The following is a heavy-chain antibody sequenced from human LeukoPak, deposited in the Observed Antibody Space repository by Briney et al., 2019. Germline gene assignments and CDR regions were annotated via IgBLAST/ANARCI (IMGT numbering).Heavy chain of an antibody. CDR2: IRPDGDRT. CDR3: AREQSGTRGWYTVDY. J-gene: IGHJ4*02. D-gene: IGHD6-19*01. CDR1: GFTFSTYA. Sequence: PGGSLRLSCAASGFTFSTYAITWVRQGPGKGLEWVSAIRPDGDRTYYANSVRGRFTISRDNSKDTVYLQINGLRVEDTAVYYCAREQSGTRGWYTVDYWGQGALVTVSS. V-gene: IGHV3-23*01.